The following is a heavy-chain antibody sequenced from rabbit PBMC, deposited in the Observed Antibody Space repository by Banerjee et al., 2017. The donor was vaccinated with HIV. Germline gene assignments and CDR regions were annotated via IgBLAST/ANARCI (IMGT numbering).Heavy chain of an antibody. Sequence: QEQLEESGGGLVQPGGSLTLSCKASGFDFSSYYMSWVRQAPGKGLESIACIYAGSTGSTHYASWAKGRFTISKTSSTTVTLQMTSLTAADTATYFCARDHAGNTINRDWYGMDLWGPGTLVTV. V-gene: IGHV1S45*01. D-gene: IGHD4-2*01. J-gene: IGHJ6*01. CDR3: ARDHAGNTINRDWYGMDL. CDR2: IYAGSTGST. CDR1: GFDFSSYYM.